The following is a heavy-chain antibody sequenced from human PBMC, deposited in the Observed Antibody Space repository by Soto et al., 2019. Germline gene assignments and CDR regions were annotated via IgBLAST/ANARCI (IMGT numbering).Heavy chain of an antibody. V-gene: IGHV1-69*08. CDR2: IIPIFGSA. CDR1: GGTFSTYT. D-gene: IGHD1-1*01. J-gene: IGHJ4*02. CDR3: AGRTDTTLVTEY. Sequence: QVQLVQSEAEVKKPGSSVRVSCKASGGTFSTYTINWVRQAPGQGLEWMGRIIPIFGSAVYAQTFQGRVTLSADKSTNTAYMELSSLTSADTAVYYCAGRTDTTLVTEYWGQGTLVTVSS.